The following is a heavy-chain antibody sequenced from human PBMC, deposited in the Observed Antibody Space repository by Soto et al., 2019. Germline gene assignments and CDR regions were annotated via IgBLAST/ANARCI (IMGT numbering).Heavy chain of an antibody. CDR3: ARDYFDSSDYTTNWFDP. CDR2: IYHTGNA. D-gene: IGHD3-22*01. V-gene: IGHV4-39*01. CDR1: GDSISNSRFY. J-gene: IGHJ5*02. Sequence: PSETLSLTCSVSGDSISNSRFYWAWIRQPLGEGLEWIGSIYHTGNAYYNPSLKSRVTIFVDTSKNQFSLKLTSVTAADTALYYCARDYFDSSDYTTNWFDPWGQGTLVTVSS.